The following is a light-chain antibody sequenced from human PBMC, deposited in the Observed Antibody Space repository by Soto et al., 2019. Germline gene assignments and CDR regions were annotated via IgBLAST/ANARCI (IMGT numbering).Light chain of an antibody. Sequence: DIQMTQSPSTLSASVGDRVTITCRASQSISSWLAWYQQKPGKAPKLLIYKSSSSESGVPSRFSGSGSGTEFPLTISSLQPDDFATYYCQQYNSYSTFGQGTKLEIK. V-gene: IGKV1-5*03. CDR3: QQYNSYST. CDR1: QSISSW. J-gene: IGKJ2*01. CDR2: KSS.